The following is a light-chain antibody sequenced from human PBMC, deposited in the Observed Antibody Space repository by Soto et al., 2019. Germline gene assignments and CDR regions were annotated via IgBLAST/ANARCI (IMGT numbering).Light chain of an antibody. J-gene: IGLJ2*01. V-gene: IGLV1-40*01. CDR2: GNS. Sequence: QSVLTQPPSVSGAPGQRVTISCTGSSSNIGAGYGVHWYQQLPGTAPKLLIYGNSNRPSGVPDRFSGSKSGTSASLAITGLQAEDEADYYCQSYDISLSVVFGGGTKVTV. CDR1: SSNIGAGYG. CDR3: QSYDISLSVV.